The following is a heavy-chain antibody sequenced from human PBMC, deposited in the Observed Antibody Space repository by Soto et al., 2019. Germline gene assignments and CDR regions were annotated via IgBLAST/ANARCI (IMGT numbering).Heavy chain of an antibody. CDR1: GFTFNDAC. V-gene: IGHV3-15*01. J-gene: IGHJ4*01. CDR2: SKSQTHGGTV. Sequence: GGSLRLSCDAAGFTFNDACMTWIRQAPGKGLEWVARSKSQTHGGTVDYAAPVKGRFTIARDDSKSKLYLHMKSPTNEDTAMYFCSFQGSTTVTTFERWGHGTLVTVSA. CDR3: SFQGSTTVTTFER. D-gene: IGHD4-17*01.